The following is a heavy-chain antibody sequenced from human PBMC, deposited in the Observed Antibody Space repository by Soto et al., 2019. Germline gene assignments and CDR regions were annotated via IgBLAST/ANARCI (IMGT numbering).Heavy chain of an antibody. CDR3: SRRAPEGFDP. CDR2: IDYRGTI. V-gene: IGHV4-39*02. CDR1: GGSIATSSYF. J-gene: IGHJ5*02. Sequence: PSETLSLTCTVSGGSIATSSYFWAWIRRPPGKGLEWIGSIDYRGTIYNNPSLKSRVTISVDTSKNHFSLKLDSVTAADTALYYCSRRAPEGFDPWGQRTLGTASS.